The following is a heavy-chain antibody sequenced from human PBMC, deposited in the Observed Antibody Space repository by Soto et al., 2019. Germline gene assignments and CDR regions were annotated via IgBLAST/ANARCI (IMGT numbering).Heavy chain of an antibody. CDR2: IRDRAYSYAT. D-gene: IGHD3-10*01. CDR1: GFVFKDSS. CDR3: TRLISAAQDY. J-gene: IGHJ4*02. V-gene: IGHV3-73*01. Sequence: VLLVESGGGLVQPGGSLKLSCAASGFVFKDSSIHWVRQASGKGLEWVGRIRDRAYSYATAYAASVKGRFTISGDDSSNTAYLQMNSLKTEDTAIYYCTRLISAAQDYWGQGTLVTVSS.